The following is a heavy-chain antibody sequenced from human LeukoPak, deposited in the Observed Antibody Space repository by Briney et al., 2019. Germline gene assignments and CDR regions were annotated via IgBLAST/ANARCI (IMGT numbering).Heavy chain of an antibody. J-gene: IGHJ4*02. CDR2: ISDSGDTT. D-gene: IGHD3-16*02. CDR1: GFMFSTYA. V-gene: IGHV3-23*01. CDR3: AKEDKYGTYRYNLFDY. Sequence: GGSLRLSCAASGFMFSTYAMSWVRQAPGKGLEWVSGISDSGDTTYYADSVKGRFTIFRDNSKNTLYLQMNSLRAEDTAVYYCAKEDKYGTYRYNLFDYWGQGTLVTVSS.